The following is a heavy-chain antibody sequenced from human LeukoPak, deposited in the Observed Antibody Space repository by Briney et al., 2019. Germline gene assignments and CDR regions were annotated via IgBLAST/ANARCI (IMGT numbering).Heavy chain of an antibody. CDR1: GGSISSYY. D-gene: IGHD3-10*01. CDR3: ARASSSVPFDY. V-gene: IGHV4-4*07. CDR2: IYSTGST. Sequence: SETLSLTCTVSGGSISSYYWSWIRQPAGEGLEWIGHIYSTGSTNYNPSLKSRVTFSVDRSKNQFSLRLNSVTAADTAVYYCARASSSVPFDYWGQGTLVTVSS. J-gene: IGHJ4*02.